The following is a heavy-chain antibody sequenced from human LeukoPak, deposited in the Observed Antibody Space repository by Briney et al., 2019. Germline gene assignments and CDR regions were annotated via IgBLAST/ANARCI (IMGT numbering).Heavy chain of an antibody. CDR2: ISGSGGST. CDR3: AKTDAVTIFGGDDRDRDYYMDV. J-gene: IGHJ6*03. Sequence: GGSLRLSCAASGFTLSSYAMSWVRQAPGKGLEWVSAISGSGGSTYYADSVKGRFTISRDNAKNSLYLQMNSPRAEDTAVYYCAKTDAVTIFGGDDRDRDYYMDVWGKGTTVTVSS. D-gene: IGHD3-3*01. CDR1: GFTLSSYA. V-gene: IGHV3-23*01.